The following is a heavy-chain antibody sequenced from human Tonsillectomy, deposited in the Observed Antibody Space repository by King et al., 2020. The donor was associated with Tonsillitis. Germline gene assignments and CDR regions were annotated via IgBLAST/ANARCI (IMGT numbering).Heavy chain of an antibody. CDR2: ISYDGSNK. J-gene: IGHJ3*02. Sequence: QVQLVESGGGVVQPGRSLRLSCAASGFTFSSYAMHWVRQAPGKGLEWVAVISYDGSNKYYADSVKGRFTISSDTSKNTLYLQMNSLRAEDTALYYCARGDSVDYFWGVPAFDIWGQGTMVTVSS. V-gene: IGHV3-30-3*01. D-gene: IGHD3-16*01. CDR1: GFTFSSYA. CDR3: ARGDSVDYFWGVPAFDI.